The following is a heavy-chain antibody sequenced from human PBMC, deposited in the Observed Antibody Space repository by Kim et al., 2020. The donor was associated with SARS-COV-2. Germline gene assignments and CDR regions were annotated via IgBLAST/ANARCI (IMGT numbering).Heavy chain of an antibody. CDR2: SRDKVNSYTT. CDR3: TRAACSKTGMDV. CDR1: GPTVSDHY. Sequence: GGSLRLSCAASGPTVSDHYVDWVRQAPGKGLEWVGRSRDKVNSYTTEYAASVKGRFTISRDESKNSLYLQMNSLETEDTAVYYCTRAACSKTGMDVWGQGTTVTVSS. D-gene: IGHD2-2*01. V-gene: IGHV3-72*01. J-gene: IGHJ6*02.